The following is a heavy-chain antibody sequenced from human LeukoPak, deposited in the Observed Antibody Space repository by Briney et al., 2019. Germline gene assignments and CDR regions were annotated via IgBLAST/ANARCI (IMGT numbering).Heavy chain of an antibody. D-gene: IGHD2-8*01. V-gene: IGHV4-34*01. Sequence: SETLSLTCAVYGASLNGHYWSWVRQPPGKGLEWIGEGSDVGGTKYNPSLKSRVTISADTSKNQFSLKLSSVTAADTAVYYCAQNGQSGFSFDPWGQGTLVTVSS. CDR1: GASLNGHY. CDR3: AQNGQSGFSFDP. J-gene: IGHJ5*02. CDR2: GSDVGGT.